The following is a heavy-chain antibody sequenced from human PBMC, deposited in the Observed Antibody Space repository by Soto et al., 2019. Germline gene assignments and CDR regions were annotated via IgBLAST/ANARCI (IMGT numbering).Heavy chain of an antibody. CDR1: GGTFSSYA. V-gene: IGHV1-69*13. Sequence: SVKVSCKASGGTFSSYAISWVRQAPGPGREWMGGIIPIFGTANYAQKFQGRVTITADESTSTAYMELSSLGSEDTAVYYCARGGTRRSGMAYYYGMDVWGQGTTVTVSS. J-gene: IGHJ6*02. D-gene: IGHD1-1*01. CDR3: ARGGTRRSGMAYYYGMDV. CDR2: IIPIFGTA.